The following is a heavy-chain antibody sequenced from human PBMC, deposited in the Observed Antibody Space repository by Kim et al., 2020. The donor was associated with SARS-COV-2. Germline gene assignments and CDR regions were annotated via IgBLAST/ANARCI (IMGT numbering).Heavy chain of an antibody. CDR2: SGAGGRDE. J-gene: IGHJ6*02. CDR3: ARNIPGLFGVRPDGMDV. D-gene: IGHD2-8*01. Sequence: GGSLRLSCVASGFPFSDYLMTWVRQAPGKGLECVAKSGAGGRDEDYVDSVKGRFTISRDNDKKSLYLQMRDLRPDDTAVYYCARNIPGLFGVRPDGMDVWRHGTTVTV. V-gene: IGHV3-7*01. CDR1: GFPFSDYL.